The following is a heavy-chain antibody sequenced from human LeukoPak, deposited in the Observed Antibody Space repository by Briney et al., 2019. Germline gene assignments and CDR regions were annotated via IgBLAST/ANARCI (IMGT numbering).Heavy chain of an antibody. J-gene: IGHJ5*02. CDR1: GGSISSYY. V-gene: IGHV4-59*08. Sequence: PSETLSLTCTVSGGSISSYYWSWIRQPPGKGLEWIGYIYYSGSTNYNPSLKSRVTISVDTSKNQFSLKLSSVTAADTAVYYCVRLRQNWFDPWGQGTLVTVSS. CDR2: IYYSGST. CDR3: VRLRQNWFDP.